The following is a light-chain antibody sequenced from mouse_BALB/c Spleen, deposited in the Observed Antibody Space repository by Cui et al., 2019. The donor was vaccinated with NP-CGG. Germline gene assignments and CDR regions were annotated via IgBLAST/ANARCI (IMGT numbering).Light chain of an antibody. J-gene: IGLJ1*01. Sequence: QAVVTQESALTTSPGETVPLTCRSSTGAVTTSNYANGVQEKPDHLFTGLIGGTNNRAPGVPARFSGSLIGDKAALTITGAQTEDEAIYFCALWYSNHWVFGGGTKLTVL. CDR2: GTN. CDR3: ALWYSNHWV. V-gene: IGLV1*01. CDR1: TGAVTTSNY.